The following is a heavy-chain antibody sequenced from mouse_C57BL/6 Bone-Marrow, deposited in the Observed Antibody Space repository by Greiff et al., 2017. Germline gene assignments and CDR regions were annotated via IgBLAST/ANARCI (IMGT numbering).Heavy chain of an antibody. D-gene: IGHD1-1*02. V-gene: IGHV2-6*01. J-gene: IGHJ3*01. Sequence: VHLVESGPGLVAPSQSLSITCTVSGFSLTSYGVDWVRQSPGKGLEWLGVIWGVGSTNYNSALISRLSISKDNSKSQVFLKMNSLQTDDTAMYYCARLSSWFAYWGQGTLVTVSA. CDR3: ARLSSWFAY. CDR1: GFSLTSYG. CDR2: IWGVGST.